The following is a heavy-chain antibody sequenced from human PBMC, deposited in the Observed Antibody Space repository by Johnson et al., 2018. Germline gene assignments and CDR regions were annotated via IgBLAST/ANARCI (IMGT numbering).Heavy chain of an antibody. J-gene: IGHJ1*01. CDR2: MYHSGGT. CDR3: ARGRGTGSYSQAYLDH. Sequence: QVQLQESGPGLVKPSDTLSLMCPVSGGSISSYYYHWIRQSPGKGLEWIGYMYHSGGTNYNPSLNGRITISLDPSTNQFSLKLTSVTPEDTAGYYCARGRGTGSYSQAYLDHWGQGTLVTVSS. CDR1: GGSISSYY. V-gene: IGHV4-59*01. D-gene: IGHD3-3*02.